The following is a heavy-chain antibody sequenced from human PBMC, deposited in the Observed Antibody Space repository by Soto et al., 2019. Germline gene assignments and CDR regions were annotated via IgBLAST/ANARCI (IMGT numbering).Heavy chain of an antibody. CDR2: IYHSGST. V-gene: IGHV4-4*02. Sequence: SETLSLTCAVSGGSISSSNWWSWVRQPPGKGLEWIGEIYHSGSTNYNPSLKSRVTISVDKSKNQFSLKLSSVTAADTAVYYCARGDYVWGSYRLNWFDPWGQGTLVTVSS. D-gene: IGHD3-16*02. CDR1: GGSISSSNW. CDR3: ARGDYVWGSYRLNWFDP. J-gene: IGHJ5*02.